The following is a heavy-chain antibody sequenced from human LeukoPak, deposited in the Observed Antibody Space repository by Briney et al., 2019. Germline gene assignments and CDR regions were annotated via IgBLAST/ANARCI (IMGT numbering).Heavy chain of an antibody. CDR2: IYSTGSTT. J-gene: IGHJ4*02. V-gene: IGHV3-23*05. CDR3: AKVSWSRTGGDDY. D-gene: IGHD6-13*01. Sequence: PGGSLRLSCAASGFTFSNFDMSWVRQAPGKGLEWVSGIYSTGSTTHHADSVKGRFTISRDNSKSTLYLQMNSLRPEDTAVYYCAKVSWSRTGGDDYWGQGTPVTVSS. CDR1: GFTFSNFD.